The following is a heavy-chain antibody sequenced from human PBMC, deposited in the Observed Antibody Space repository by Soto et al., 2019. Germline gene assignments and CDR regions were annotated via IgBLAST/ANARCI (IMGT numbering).Heavy chain of an antibody. V-gene: IGHV4-39*01. CDR1: GGFIYSSSYY. CDR2: IYYSGRT. Sequence: QLQLQESGPGLVKASETLSLTCTVSGGFIYSSSYYWGWIRQPPGKGLEWIGSIYYSGRTYYNPYLKGRSPLAVDTSKDEFSLQLSSVTAADTAVYYCATDYGDFVGDYFDYWGQGTLVTVSS. J-gene: IGHJ4*02. CDR3: ATDYGDFVGDYFDY. D-gene: IGHD4-17*01.